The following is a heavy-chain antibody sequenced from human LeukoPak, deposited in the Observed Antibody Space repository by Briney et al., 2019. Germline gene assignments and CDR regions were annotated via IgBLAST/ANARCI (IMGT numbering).Heavy chain of an antibody. CDR3: ARDGGPVVTSSY. J-gene: IGHJ4*02. CDR1: GFTFNTCS. CDR2: ISSSSSTI. D-gene: IGHD4-23*01. Sequence: PGGSLRHSCAATGFTFNTCSMNWVRPAPGKGLEGVSYISSSSSTIYYADSVKGRFTISRDNAKNSLYLQMYSLRAEDTAVYYCARDGGPVVTSSYWGRGTLVTVSS. V-gene: IGHV3-48*04.